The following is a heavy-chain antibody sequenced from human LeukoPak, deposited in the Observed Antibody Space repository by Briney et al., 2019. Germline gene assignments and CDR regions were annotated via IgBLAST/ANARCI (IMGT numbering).Heavy chain of an antibody. CDR2: IRYDGSNK. CDR3: AKDTGGGVVTAFHFDY. CDR1: GFTFSSYG. J-gene: IGHJ4*02. V-gene: IGHV3-30*02. D-gene: IGHD2-21*02. Sequence: GGSLRLSCAASGFTFSSYGMHWVRQAPGKGLEWVAFIRYDGSNKYYADSVKGRFTISRDNSKNTLYLQMNSLRAEDTAVYYCAKDTGGGVVTAFHFDYWGQGTLVTVSS.